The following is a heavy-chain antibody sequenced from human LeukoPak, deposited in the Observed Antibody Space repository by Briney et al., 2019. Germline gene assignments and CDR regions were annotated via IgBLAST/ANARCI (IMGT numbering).Heavy chain of an antibody. CDR2: ISHSGST. CDR1: GGSFSGYY. CDR3: AIDCSGGSCYSSYGMDV. Sequence: SETLSLTCAVYGGSFSGYYWSWIRQPPGKGLEWIGEISHSGSTNYNPSLKSRVTISVDTSKNQFSLKLSSVTAADTAVHYCAIDCSGGSCYSSYGMDVWGQGTTVTVSS. D-gene: IGHD2-15*01. V-gene: IGHV4-34*01. J-gene: IGHJ6*02.